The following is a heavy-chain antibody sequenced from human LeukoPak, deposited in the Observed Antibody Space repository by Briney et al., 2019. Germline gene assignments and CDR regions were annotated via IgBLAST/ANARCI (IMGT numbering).Heavy chain of an antibody. V-gene: IGHV1-46*01. CDR2: INPSGGST. CDR1: GYTFTSYY. J-gene: IGHJ4*02. CDR3: ARDQQPNSSGYYYVRAGSFDY. Sequence: AASVKVSCKASGYTFTSYYMHWVRQAPGQGLGWMGIINPSGGSTSYAQKFQGRVTMTRDTSTSTVYMELSSLRSEDTAVYYCARDQQPNSSGYYYVRAGSFDYWGQGTLVTVSS. D-gene: IGHD3-22*01.